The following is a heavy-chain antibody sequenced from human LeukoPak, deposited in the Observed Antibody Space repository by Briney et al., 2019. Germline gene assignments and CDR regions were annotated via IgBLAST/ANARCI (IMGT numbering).Heavy chain of an antibody. CDR3: ARSGYSYMNY. CDR1: GGSISSSSYY. CDR2: IYYSGST. D-gene: IGHD5-18*01. Sequence: SETLSLTCTVSGGSISSSSYYWGWIRQPPGKGLEWIGSIYYSGSTNYNPSLKSRVTMSVDTSKNQFSLRLSSVTAADTAIYYCARSGYSYMNYWGQGTLVTVSS. V-gene: IGHV4-39*07. J-gene: IGHJ4*02.